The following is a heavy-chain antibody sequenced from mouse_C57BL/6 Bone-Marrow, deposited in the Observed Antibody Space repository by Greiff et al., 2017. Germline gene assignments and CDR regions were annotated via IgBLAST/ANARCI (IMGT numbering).Heavy chain of an antibody. CDR1: GFTFSSYA. Sequence: EVMLVESGGGLVKPGGSLKLSCAASGFTFSSYAMSWVRQTPEKRLEWVASISSGGSTYYPDSVKGRFTISRDNARNILYLQMSSLRSGDTAMYYCARGAATGDYWGQGTTLTVSS. CDR2: ISSGGST. D-gene: IGHD1-2*01. V-gene: IGHV5-6-5*01. CDR3: ARGAATGDY. J-gene: IGHJ2*01.